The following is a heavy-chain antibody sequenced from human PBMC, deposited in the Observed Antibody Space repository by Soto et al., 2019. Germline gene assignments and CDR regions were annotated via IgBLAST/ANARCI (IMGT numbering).Heavy chain of an antibody. CDR3: AKDRRLRLGELSLDNSTIDY. CDR2: ISGSGGST. J-gene: IGHJ4*02. V-gene: IGHV3-23*01. Sequence: EVQLLESGGGLVQPGGSLRLSCAASGFTFSSYAMSWVRQAPGKGLEWVSAISGSGGSTYYADSVKGRFTISRDNSKNTLYLKMNSLRAEDTAVYYCAKDRRLRLGELSLDNSTIDYWGQGTLVTVSS. CDR1: GFTFSSYA. D-gene: IGHD3-16*02.